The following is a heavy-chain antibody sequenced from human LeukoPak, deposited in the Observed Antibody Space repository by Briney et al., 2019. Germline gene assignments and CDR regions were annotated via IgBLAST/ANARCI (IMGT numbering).Heavy chain of an antibody. J-gene: IGHJ2*01. CDR1: GGSFSGYY. V-gene: IGHV4-34*01. D-gene: IGHD6-6*01. CDR3: ARGSVSSSSRRLLWYFDL. CDR2: INHSGST. Sequence: PSETLSLTCAVYGGSFSGYYWSWIRQPPGKGLEWIGEINHSGSTNYNPSLKSRVTISVDTSKNQFSLKLSSVTAADTAVYYCARGSVSSSSRRLLWYFDLWGRGTLVTVSS.